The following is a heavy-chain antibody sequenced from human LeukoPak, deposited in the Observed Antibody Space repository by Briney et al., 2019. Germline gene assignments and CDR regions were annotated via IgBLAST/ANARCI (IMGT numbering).Heavy chain of an antibody. D-gene: IGHD3-16*01. V-gene: IGHV1-18*01. CDR1: GYTFTSYG. J-gene: IGHJ5*02. CDR3: ARVPSVWGSYYWFDP. CDR2: ISAYNGNT. Sequence: ASVKVSCKASGYTFTSYGISWVRQAPGQGLEWMGWISAYNGNTNYAQKLQGRVTMTTDTSTSTAYMEPRSLRSDDTAVYYCARVPSVWGSYYWFDPWGQGTLVTVSS.